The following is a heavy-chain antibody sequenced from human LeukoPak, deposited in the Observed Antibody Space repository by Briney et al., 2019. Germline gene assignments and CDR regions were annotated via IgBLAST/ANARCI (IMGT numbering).Heavy chain of an antibody. V-gene: IGHV3-23*01. CDR1: GLTLSSYA. CDR2: IRDTDGRT. Sequence: PGGSLRLSCAASGLTLSSYAMSWVRQTPGKGLECVSTIRDTDGRTYYADSVEGRFTISSDNSTNTLYLQMNSLRAGDTAIYYCAKSGNTETVDYWGQGTLVTVSS. J-gene: IGHJ4*02. CDR3: AKSGNTETVDY. D-gene: IGHD4-17*01.